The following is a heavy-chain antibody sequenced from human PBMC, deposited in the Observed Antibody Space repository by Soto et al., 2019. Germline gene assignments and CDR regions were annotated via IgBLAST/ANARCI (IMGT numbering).Heavy chain of an antibody. Sequence: SGATLVNPTQTLALACTFSGFSLSTNGMCVSWIRQPPGKALEWLARVDWDDDQYYSTSLKTRLTISKDTSKNQVVLTLTNLAPVDTATYYCARSGSYGLHSFDSWGQGTLVTVSS. CDR3: ARSGSYGLHSFDS. CDR1: GFSLSTNGMC. D-gene: IGHD1-26*01. V-gene: IGHV2-70*11. J-gene: IGHJ4*02. CDR2: VDWDDDQ.